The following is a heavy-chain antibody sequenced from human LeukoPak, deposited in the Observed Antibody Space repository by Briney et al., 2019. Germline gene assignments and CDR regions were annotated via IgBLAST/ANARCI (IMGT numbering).Heavy chain of an antibody. D-gene: IGHD6-13*01. J-gene: IGHJ4*02. CDR1: GYTFTSYG. CDR3: TIAAAGTFDY. CDR2: SSAYNGNT. V-gene: IGHV1-18*01. Sequence: ASVKVSCKASGYTFTSYGISWVRQAPGQGLEWMGWSSAYNGNTNYAQKLQGRVTMTTDTSTSTAYMELRSLRSDDTAVYYCTIAAAGTFDYWGQGTLVTVSS.